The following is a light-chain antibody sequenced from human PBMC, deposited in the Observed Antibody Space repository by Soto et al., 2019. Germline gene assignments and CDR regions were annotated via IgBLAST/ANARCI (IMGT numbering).Light chain of an antibody. CDR1: QSIDIN. J-gene: IGKJ2*01. CDR3: QQYDSWPPYT. V-gene: IGKV3-15*01. Sequence: EIVMTQSPAILSMSPGERATLSCRASQSIDINLAWYQRTLGQAPRLLIYGASTRATDIPARFSGSGSGTEFTLTISSLQSEDFAIYYCQQYDSWPPYTFGQGTKVEIK. CDR2: GAS.